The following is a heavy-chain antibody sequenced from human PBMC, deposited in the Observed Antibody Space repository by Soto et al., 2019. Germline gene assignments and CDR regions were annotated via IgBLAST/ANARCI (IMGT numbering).Heavy chain of an antibody. D-gene: IGHD1-26*01. V-gene: IGHV3-7*01. Sequence: EVQLVESGGGLVQPGESLRLSCAASGFTCSSYWMTWVRQAPGKGLEWVANIKQDGSEKYYVDSVRGRFTMSRDNAKNSLYLQMNSLRAEDTAVYYCARVVGATQMDFDYWGQGTLVTVSS. CDR1: GFTCSSYW. J-gene: IGHJ4*02. CDR3: ARVVGATQMDFDY. CDR2: IKQDGSEK.